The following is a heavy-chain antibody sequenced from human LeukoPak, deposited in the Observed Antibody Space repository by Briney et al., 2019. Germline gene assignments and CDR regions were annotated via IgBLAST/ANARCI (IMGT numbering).Heavy chain of an antibody. J-gene: IGHJ4*02. CDR1: GGSISSSSHY. D-gene: IGHD6-13*01. CDR3: ARQGSGSSPPYFDY. Sequence: PSETLSLTCTVSGGSISSSSHYWGWIRQPPGEGLEWIGSIYYSGSTYYNPSLKSRVTISVDTSKNQFPLKLSSVTAADTAVYYCARQGSGSSPPYFDYWGQGTLVTVSS. V-gene: IGHV4-39*01. CDR2: IYYSGST.